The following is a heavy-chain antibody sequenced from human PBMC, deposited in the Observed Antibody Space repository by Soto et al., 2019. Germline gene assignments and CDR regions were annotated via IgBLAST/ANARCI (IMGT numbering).Heavy chain of an antibody. CDR2: ISTNGGDT. CDR3: ASQRGDSDTGHNFQYYFDS. Sequence: ASVKVSCKASGYTFSTYDISWVRQAPGQGLEWMGLISTNGGDTNYAQKFQVRVTMTTDTSTSTAYLELSSLRSDDTAVYYCASQRGDSDTGHNFQYYFDSWGQGTPVTVSS. J-gene: IGHJ4*02. V-gene: IGHV1-18*04. D-gene: IGHD2-8*02. CDR1: GYTFSTYD.